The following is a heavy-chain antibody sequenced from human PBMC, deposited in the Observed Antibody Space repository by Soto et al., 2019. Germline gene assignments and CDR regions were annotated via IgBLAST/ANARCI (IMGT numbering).Heavy chain of an antibody. CDR2: ISAYNGNT. V-gene: IGHV1-18*01. Sequence: ASVKVSCKASGYTYTSYGISWVRQAPGQGLEWMGWISAYNGNTNYAQKLQGRVTMTTDTSTSTAYMELRSLRSDDTAVYYCARDGVPAATYQYYFDYWGKGTMITVSS. J-gene: IGHJ4*02. CDR1: GYTYTSYG. CDR3: ARDGVPAATYQYYFDY. D-gene: IGHD2-2*01.